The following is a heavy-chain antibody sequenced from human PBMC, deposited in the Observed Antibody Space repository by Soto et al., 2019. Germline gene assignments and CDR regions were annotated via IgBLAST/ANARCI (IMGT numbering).Heavy chain of an antibody. J-gene: IGHJ6*02. CDR1: GFTFSSYA. CDR2: ISGSGGST. D-gene: IGHD5-18*01. V-gene: IGHV3-23*01. CDR3: AKLGCTWIQLQYCGMDV. Sequence: GGSLRLSCAASGFTFSSYAMSWVRQAPGKGLEWVSAISGSGGSTYYADSVKGRFTISRDNSKNTLYLQMNSLRAEDTAVYYCAKLGCTWIQLQYCGMDVWGQGTTVTVSS.